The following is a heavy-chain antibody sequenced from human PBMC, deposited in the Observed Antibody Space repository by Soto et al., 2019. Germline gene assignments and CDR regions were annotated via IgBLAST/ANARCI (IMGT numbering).Heavy chain of an antibody. CDR3: ARDALSRDSI. CDR1: GGSISSGNYY. J-gene: IGHJ4*02. D-gene: IGHD3-22*01. V-gene: IGHV4-30-4*01. Sequence: SETLSLTCTVSGGSISSGNYYWSWIRQPPGKGLEWIGFISYSGSTYYSTSLKSRVTISVDTSKNQFSLKLSSVTAADTAVYYCARDALSRDSIWGQGTLV. CDR2: ISYSGST.